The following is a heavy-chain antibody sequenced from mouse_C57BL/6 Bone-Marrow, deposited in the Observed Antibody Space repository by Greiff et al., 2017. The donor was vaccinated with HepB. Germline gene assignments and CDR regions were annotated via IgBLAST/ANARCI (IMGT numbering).Heavy chain of an antibody. Sequence: VQLQESGPGLVAPSQSLSITCTVSGFSLTSYAISWVRQPPGKGLEWLGVIWTGGGTNYNSALKSRLSISKDNSKSQVFLKMNSLQTDDTARYYCARRKVGGGYYAMDYWGQGTSVTVSS. CDR3: ARRKVGGGYYAMDY. CDR1: GFSLTSYA. V-gene: IGHV2-9-1*01. D-gene: IGHD1-1*02. CDR2: IWTGGGT. J-gene: IGHJ4*01.